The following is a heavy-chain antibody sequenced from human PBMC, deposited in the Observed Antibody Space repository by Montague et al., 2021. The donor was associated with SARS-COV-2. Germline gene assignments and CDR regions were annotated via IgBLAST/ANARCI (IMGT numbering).Heavy chain of an antibody. D-gene: IGHD2-2*01. V-gene: IGHV4-31*03. J-gene: IGHJ5*02. CDR1: GGSISSGVYY. CDR2: IYYSGST. CDR3: ARARVVVATTRNWFDP. Sequence: TLSLTCTVSGGSISSGVYYWSWIRQHPGKGLEWIGYIYYSGSTYYNPSLKSRLTISVVTSKNRFSLKLSSVTAADTAMYYCARARVVVATTRNWFDPWGQGTLVTVSS.